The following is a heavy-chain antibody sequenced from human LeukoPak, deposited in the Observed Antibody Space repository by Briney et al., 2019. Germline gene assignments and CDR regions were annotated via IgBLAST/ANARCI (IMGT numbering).Heavy chain of an antibody. CDR2: ISGSGGST. D-gene: IGHD1-26*01. Sequence: GGSLRLSCAVSGITLSNYGMTWVRQAPGKGLEWVSAISGSGGSTYYADSVKGRFTISRDNSKNTLYLQMNSLRAEDTAVYYCAKEGSRGSYDYWGQGTLVTVSS. CDR3: AKEGSRGSYDY. V-gene: IGHV3-23*01. J-gene: IGHJ4*02. CDR1: GITLSNYG.